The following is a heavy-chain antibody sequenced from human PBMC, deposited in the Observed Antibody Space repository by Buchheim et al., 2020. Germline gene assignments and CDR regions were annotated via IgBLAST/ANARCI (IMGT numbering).Heavy chain of an antibody. CDR2: ISYDGSNK. J-gene: IGHJ4*02. Sequence: QVQLVESGGGVVQPGRSLRLSCAASGFTFSSYGMHWVRQAPGKGLEWVAVISYDGSNKYYADSVKGRFTISRDNSKNTLYLQMKSLRAEDTAVYYCAKDTEYYYDSSGSPDYWGQGTL. CDR1: GFTFSSYG. CDR3: AKDTEYYYDSSGSPDY. D-gene: IGHD3-22*01. V-gene: IGHV3-30*18.